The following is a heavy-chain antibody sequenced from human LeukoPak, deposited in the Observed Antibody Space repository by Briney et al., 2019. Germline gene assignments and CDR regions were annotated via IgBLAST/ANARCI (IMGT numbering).Heavy chain of an antibody. D-gene: IGHD2-2*02. CDR3: ARHGSHTPVDY. CDR1: GGSISSYY. Sequence: TSETLSLTCSVSGGSISSYYWSWIRQPPGKGLEWIGYIYDSGTTNYNPSLKSRVTISVDTSKNQFSLKLSSVTAAHTAVYYCARHGSHTPVDYWGQGTLVTVSS. CDR2: IYDSGTT. V-gene: IGHV4-59*08. J-gene: IGHJ4*02.